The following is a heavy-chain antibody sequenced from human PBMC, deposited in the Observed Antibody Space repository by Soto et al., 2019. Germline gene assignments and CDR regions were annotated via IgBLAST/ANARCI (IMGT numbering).Heavy chain of an antibody. V-gene: IGHV1-18*01. CDR3: AREDPPRLN. J-gene: IGHJ4*02. Sequence: QVQLVQSGAEVKKPGASVKVSCKASGYTFTSYGISWVRQAPGQGLEWVGWISAYNGNTNYAQKLQGRVTLTTATSTSTAYLELRSLRSAATAVYYSAREDPPRLNWGQGTLVTVSS. CDR1: GYTFTSYG. CDR2: ISAYNGNT.